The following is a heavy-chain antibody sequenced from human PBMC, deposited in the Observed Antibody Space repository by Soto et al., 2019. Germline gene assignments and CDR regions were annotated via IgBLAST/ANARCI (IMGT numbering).Heavy chain of an antibody. V-gene: IGHV3-64*01. J-gene: IGHJ4*02. CDR3: ARGGGYYFDY. Sequence: EVQLVESGGGLVQPGGALRLSFAASGFTFSSYAMHWVRQAPGKGLEYVSAISSNGGSTYYANSVKGRFTISRDNSKNTLYLQMGSLRAEDMAVYYCARGGGYYFDYWGQGTLVTVSS. CDR1: GFTFSSYA. CDR2: ISSNGGST.